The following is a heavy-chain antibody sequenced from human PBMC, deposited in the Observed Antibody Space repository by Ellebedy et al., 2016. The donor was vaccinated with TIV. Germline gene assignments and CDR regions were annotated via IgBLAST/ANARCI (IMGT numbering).Heavy chain of an antibody. CDR2: ISNTGSRT. V-gene: IGHV3-23*01. CDR3: AREGADTNWDYGFDI. J-gene: IGHJ3*02. D-gene: IGHD5-18*01. CDR1: GFTFSSYA. Sequence: GESLKISCAASGFTFSSYAMSWVRQAPGKGLEWVSTISNTGSRTYYADSVEGRFIISRDNSKKTLYLQMNSLRAEDKAVYYCAREGADTNWDYGFDIWGQGTMVTVSS.